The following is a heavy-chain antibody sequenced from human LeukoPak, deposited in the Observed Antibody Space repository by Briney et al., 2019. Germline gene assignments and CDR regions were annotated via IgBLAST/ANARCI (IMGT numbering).Heavy chain of an antibody. CDR3: ARGGGSGWTNNWFDP. Sequence: SETLSLTCTVSGGSISGYYWSWIRQPAGKGLQWIGRMYTSGSTNYNPSLKSRVTLSVDTSKNQFSLKLTSVTAADTAVYYCARGGGSGWTNNWFDPWGQGTLVTVSS. V-gene: IGHV4-4*07. CDR1: GGSISGYY. D-gene: IGHD6-19*01. CDR2: MYTSGST. J-gene: IGHJ5*02.